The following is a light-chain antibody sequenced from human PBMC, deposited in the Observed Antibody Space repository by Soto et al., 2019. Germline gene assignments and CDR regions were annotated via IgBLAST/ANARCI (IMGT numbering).Light chain of an antibody. CDR2: KAS. CDR3: QQYNTYWP. J-gene: IGKJ1*01. Sequence: IQMTQSPSTLPASVGDRVTITCRASQSISNWLAWYQQKPGKAPKLLIYKASTLESEVPSRFSGSGSGTEFTLTISSLQHDDFATYYCQQYNTYWPFGQGTKVEIK. V-gene: IGKV1-5*03. CDR1: QSISNW.